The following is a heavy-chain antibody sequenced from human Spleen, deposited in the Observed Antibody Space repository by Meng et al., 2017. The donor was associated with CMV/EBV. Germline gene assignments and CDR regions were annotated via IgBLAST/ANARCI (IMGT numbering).Heavy chain of an antibody. CDR3: AKGGGSSLVPETHHYTHD. CDR1: GFTFSSYG. D-gene: IGHD3-16*02. CDR2: IRYDGSNK. V-gene: IGHV3-30*02. Sequence: GGSLRLSCAASGFTFSSYGMHWVRQAPGKGLEWVAFIRYDGSNKYYADSVKGRFTISRDNSKNTLYLQMNSLRAEDTAVYYCAKGGGSSLVPETHHYTHDWGQGTLVTVSS. J-gene: IGHJ4*02.